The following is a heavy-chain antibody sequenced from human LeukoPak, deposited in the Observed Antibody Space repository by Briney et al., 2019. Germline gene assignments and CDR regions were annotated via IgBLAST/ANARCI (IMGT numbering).Heavy chain of an antibody. CDR3: ARYPPDDF. CDR1: GYSFTGYY. Sequence: ASVKVSCKASGYSFTGYYLNWVRQAPGEGLEWMGWINPYSGGTSYSQKFQGRVTMTRDTSNTTAHLELNNLTPDDTAVYYCARYPPDDFWGQGTLVTVSS. J-gene: IGHJ4*02. V-gene: IGHV1-2*02. CDR2: INPYSGGT.